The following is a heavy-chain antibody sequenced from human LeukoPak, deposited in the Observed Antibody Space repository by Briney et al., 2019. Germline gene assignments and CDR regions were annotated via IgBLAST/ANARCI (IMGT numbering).Heavy chain of an antibody. V-gene: IGHV3-9*01. CDR2: ISWNSGSI. J-gene: IGHJ4*02. Sequence: PGGSLRLSCAASGFTFSSYGMHWVRQAPGKGLEWVSGISWNSGSIGYADSVKGRFTISRDNAKNSLYLQMNSLRAEDTALYYCAKDLHLDYWGQGTLVTVSS. CDR1: GFTFSSYG. CDR3: AKDLHLDY.